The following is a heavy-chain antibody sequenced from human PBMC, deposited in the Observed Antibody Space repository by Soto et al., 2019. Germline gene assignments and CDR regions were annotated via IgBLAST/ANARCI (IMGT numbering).Heavy chain of an antibody. Sequence: SETLSLTCALSGGPFSANHWSWIRQSHGQGLEWIGAITLGGSTNYNPSLRRQVTISIETSKNQLSLNLRSVSAADTAVYYCARCRGGFDAWGQGTPVTVSS. CDR3: ARCRGGFDA. J-gene: IGHJ5*02. CDR2: ITLGGST. V-gene: IGHV4-34*01. CDR1: GGPFSANH.